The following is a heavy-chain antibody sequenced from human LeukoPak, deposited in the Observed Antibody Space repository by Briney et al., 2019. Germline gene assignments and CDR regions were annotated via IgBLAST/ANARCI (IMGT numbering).Heavy chain of an antibody. D-gene: IGHD3-22*01. Sequence: ASVTVSCKASGYTFTGYYMHWVRQAPGQGLEWMGWINPNSGGTNYAQKFQGRVTMTRDTSISTAYMELSRLRSDDTAVYYCARVGSGSLLWVYYDSSHIDYWGQGTLVTVSS. CDR1: GYTFTGYY. CDR3: ARVGSGSLLWVYYDSSHIDY. CDR2: INPNSGGT. J-gene: IGHJ4*02. V-gene: IGHV1-2*02.